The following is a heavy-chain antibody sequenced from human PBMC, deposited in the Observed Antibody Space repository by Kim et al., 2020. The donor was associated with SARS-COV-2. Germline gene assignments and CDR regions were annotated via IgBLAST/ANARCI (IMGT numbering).Heavy chain of an antibody. CDR3: AKASRIQLWGYFDY. V-gene: IGHV3-23*03. D-gene: IGHD5-18*01. Sequence: DSVKGRFTISRDNSKTTLYLQMNSLRAEDTAVYYCAKASRIQLWGYFDYWGQGTLVTVSS. J-gene: IGHJ4*02.